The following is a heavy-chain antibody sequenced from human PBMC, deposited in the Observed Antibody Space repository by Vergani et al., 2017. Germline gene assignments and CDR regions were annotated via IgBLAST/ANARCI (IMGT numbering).Heavy chain of an antibody. CDR1: GGSISSGGYY. J-gene: IGHJ6*02. Sequence: QVQLQESGPGLVKPSQTLSLTCTVSGGSISSGGYYWSWIRQHPGKGLEWIGYIYYSGSTYYNPSLKSRVTISVDTSKNQFYLKLSSVTAADTAVYYCARDLAVTTSGDYYGMDVWGQGTTVTVSS. D-gene: IGHD4-17*01. CDR2: IYYSGST. CDR3: ARDLAVTTSGDYYGMDV. V-gene: IGHV4-31*03.